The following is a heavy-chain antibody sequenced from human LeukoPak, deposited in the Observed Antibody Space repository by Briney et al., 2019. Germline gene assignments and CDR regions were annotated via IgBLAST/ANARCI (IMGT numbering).Heavy chain of an antibody. CDR3: ASGVDFWSGSQIKINWFDP. V-gene: IGHV4-34*01. CDR2: INHSGST. D-gene: IGHD3-3*01. Sequence: SETLSLTCAVYGGSFSGYYWSWIRQPPGKGLEWIGEINHSGSTNYNPSLKSRVTTSVDTSKNQFSLKLSSVTAADTAVYYCASGVDFWSGSQIKINWFDPWGQGTLVTVSS. J-gene: IGHJ5*02. CDR1: GGSFSGYY.